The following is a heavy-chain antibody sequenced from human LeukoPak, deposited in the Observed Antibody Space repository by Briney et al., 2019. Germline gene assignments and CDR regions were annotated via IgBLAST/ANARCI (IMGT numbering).Heavy chain of an antibody. D-gene: IGHD3-10*02. J-gene: IGHJ4*02. Sequence: GGSLRLSCFASGFTFSHYWRTWVRQAPGKGLEWVATIKKDGSESYFVDSVRCRFTIARDNAANSLFLLRNSLSAEDTAVYYCARAPMFTVAVPDYWAREPWPPSPQ. V-gene: IGHV3-7*01. CDR2: IKKDGSES. CDR3: ARAPMFTVAVPDY. CDR1: GFTFSHYW.